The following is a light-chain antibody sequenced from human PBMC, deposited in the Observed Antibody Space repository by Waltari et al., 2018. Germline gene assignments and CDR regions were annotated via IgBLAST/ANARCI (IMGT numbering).Light chain of an antibody. CDR1: SSNTGAGYD. J-gene: IGLJ2*01. CDR2: GNN. V-gene: IGLV1-40*01. CDR3: QSYDSSLSGVI. Sequence: QSVLTQPPSVSGAPGQRVPISCTGGSSNTGAGYDVHWYQQLRGAAPKLLIYGNNNRPSGVPDRFSGSKSGPSASLAITGLQAEDEADYYCQSYDSSLSGVIFGGGTKLTVL.